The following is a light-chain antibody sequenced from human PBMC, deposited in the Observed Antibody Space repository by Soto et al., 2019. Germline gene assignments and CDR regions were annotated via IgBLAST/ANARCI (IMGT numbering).Light chain of an antibody. J-gene: IGKJ5*01. CDR3: KQYKEWPPFT. CDR2: GAS. CDR1: QSVSSSY. V-gene: IGKV3-20*01. Sequence: EVVLTQSPGTLSLSPGERATLSCRASQSVSSSYVAWYQQKRGQAPRLLMYGASSRATGIPDRFSGSGSGTDFTLTISRLEPEDCAVYYCKQYKEWPPFTFGQGTRLEI.